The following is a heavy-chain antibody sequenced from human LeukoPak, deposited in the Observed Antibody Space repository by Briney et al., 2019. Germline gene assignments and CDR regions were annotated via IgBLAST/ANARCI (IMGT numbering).Heavy chain of an antibody. D-gene: IGHD3-3*01. CDR3: ARFWSGYHYYFDY. J-gene: IGHJ4*02. CDR1: GGSISSYY. Sequence: SETLSLTCTVSGGSISSYYWSWIRQPPGKGLEWIGYIYYSGSTYYNPSLKSRVTISVDRSKNQFSLKLSSVTAADTAVYYCARFWSGYHYYFDYWGQGTLVTVSS. V-gene: IGHV4-59*12. CDR2: IYYSGST.